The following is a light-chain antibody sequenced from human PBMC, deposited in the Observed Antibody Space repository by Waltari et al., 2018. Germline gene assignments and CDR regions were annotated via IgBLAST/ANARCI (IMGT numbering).Light chain of an antibody. J-gene: IGLJ2*01. CDR1: SSDAGYYNL. CDR2: EVT. V-gene: IGLV2-23*02. Sequence: QSALTQPASVSGSPGQSITISCSGTSSDAGYYNLLSWYQQHPGKAPKVIIYEVTKRPSGVSNRFSGSKSGNTASLTISGLQAEDEAEYFCCSFAGSVTFVVFGGGTKVTVL. CDR3: CSFAGSVTFVV.